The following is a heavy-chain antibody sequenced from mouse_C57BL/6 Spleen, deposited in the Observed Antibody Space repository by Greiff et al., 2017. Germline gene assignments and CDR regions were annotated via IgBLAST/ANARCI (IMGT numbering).Heavy chain of an antibody. D-gene: IGHD2-4*01. J-gene: IGHJ4*01. CDR1: GYTFTSYW. CDR2: IDPSDSYT. Sequence: QVQLQQPGAELVMPGASVKLSCKASGYTFTSYWMHWVKQRPGQGLEWIGEIDPSDSYTNYNQKFKGKSTLTVHKSSSTAYMQLSSLTSEDSAVYYCARSGDYDRDARDYWGQGTSVTVSS. CDR3: ARSGDYDRDARDY. V-gene: IGHV1-69*01.